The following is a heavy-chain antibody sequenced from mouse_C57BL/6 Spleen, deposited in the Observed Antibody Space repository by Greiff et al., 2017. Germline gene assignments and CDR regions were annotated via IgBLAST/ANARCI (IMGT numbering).Heavy chain of an antibody. CDR2: IHPSDSDT. V-gene: IGHV1-74*01. CDR3: AIGDEYDARFAY. CDR1: GYTFTSYW. Sequence: VQLQQPGAELVKPGASVKVSCKASGYTFTSYWMHWVKQRPGQGLEWIGRIHPSDSDTNYNQKFKGKATLTVDKSSSTAYMQLSSLTSEDSAVLYYAIGDEYDARFAYWGQGTLVTVSA. J-gene: IGHJ3*01. D-gene: IGHD2-4*01.